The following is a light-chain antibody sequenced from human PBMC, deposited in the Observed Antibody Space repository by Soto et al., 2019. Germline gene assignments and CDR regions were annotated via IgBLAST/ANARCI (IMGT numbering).Light chain of an antibody. Sequence: VLTQSAAKLSVSPGEGATLACMARQSFXSNFVWYEEKPGQAPRVLXYGASTRATGIPARLSGSGSGTEFTLTISSLQSEDFAVYYCQQYNNWTPKFGQGTKVDIK. CDR1: QSFXSN. CDR3: QQYNNWTPK. V-gene: IGKV3-15*01. J-gene: IGKJ1*01. CDR2: GAS.